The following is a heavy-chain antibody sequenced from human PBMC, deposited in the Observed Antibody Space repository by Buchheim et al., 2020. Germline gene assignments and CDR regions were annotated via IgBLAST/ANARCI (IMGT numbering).Heavy chain of an antibody. V-gene: IGHV4-61*01. Sequence: QVQLQEAGPGLVKPSETLSLTCTVSGGSVSSGTYYWSWIRQPPGKGLEWIGYIYYSGSTTYNPSLKSRVTISVATSNNQFSLKLSSVTVADTAVYFCARETYCSGNSCLYYFDYWGQGTL. D-gene: IGHD2-15*01. CDR1: GGSVSSGTYY. CDR3: ARETYCSGNSCLYYFDY. J-gene: IGHJ4*02. CDR2: IYYSGST.